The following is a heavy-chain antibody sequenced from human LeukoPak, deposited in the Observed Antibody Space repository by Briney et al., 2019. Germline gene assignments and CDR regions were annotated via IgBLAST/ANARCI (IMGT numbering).Heavy chain of an antibody. V-gene: IGHV3-30-3*01. CDR3: ARADYDSSGYYYSPFDY. CDR2: ISYDGSNK. J-gene: IGHJ4*02. CDR1: GFTFSSYA. D-gene: IGHD3-22*01. Sequence: GGSLRLSCAASGFTFSSYAMHWVRQAPGKGLEWVAVISYDGSNKYYADSVKGRFTISRDNSKNTLYLQMNSLRAEDTAVYYCARADYDSSGYYYSPFDYWGQGTLVTVSS.